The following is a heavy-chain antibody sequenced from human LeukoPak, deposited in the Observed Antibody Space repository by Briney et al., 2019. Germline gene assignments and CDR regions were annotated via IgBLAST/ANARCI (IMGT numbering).Heavy chain of an antibody. J-gene: IGHJ5*02. CDR1: GGTFSSYA. CDR2: INPNSGGT. CDR3: ARGDWFDP. V-gene: IGHV1-2*02. Sequence: GASVKVSCKASGGTFSSYAISWVRQAPGQGLEWMGWINPNSGGTNYAQKFQGRVTMTRDTSISTAYMELSRLRSDDTAVYYCARGDWFDPWGQGTLVTVSS.